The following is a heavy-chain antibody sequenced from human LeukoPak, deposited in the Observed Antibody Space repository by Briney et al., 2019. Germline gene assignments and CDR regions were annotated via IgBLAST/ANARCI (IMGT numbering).Heavy chain of an antibody. CDR3: TKGSSAARPYYFDS. J-gene: IGHJ4*02. D-gene: IGHD6-6*01. CDR2: ISGSGADT. CDR1: GLTFSSYV. Sequence: GGSLRLSCAASGLTFSSYVMSWVRQAPGKGLEWFSAISGSGADTYYADYVEGRFTISRDNSKDTLYLQMNSLRADDTAVYYCTKGSSAARPYYFDSWGQGTLVTVSS. V-gene: IGHV3-23*01.